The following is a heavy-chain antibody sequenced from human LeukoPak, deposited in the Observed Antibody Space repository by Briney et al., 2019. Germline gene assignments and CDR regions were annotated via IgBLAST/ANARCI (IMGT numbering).Heavy chain of an antibody. D-gene: IGHD4/OR15-4a*01. CDR2: INPNSGGT. J-gene: IGHJ4*02. Sequence: ASVKVSCKTSGYTFTGYYLHWVRQAPGQGLEWMGWINPNSGGTDYAQKFQGRVTVTRDTSISTAYMELSRLRSDDTAVYYCASQTMVSTGFAYGGEGTLVTVYS. V-gene: IGHV1-2*02. CDR1: GYTFTGYY. CDR3: ASQTMVSTGFAY.